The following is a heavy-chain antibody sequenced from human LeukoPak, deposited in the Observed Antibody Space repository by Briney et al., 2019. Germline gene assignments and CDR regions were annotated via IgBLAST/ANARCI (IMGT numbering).Heavy chain of an antibody. CDR1: GVSFSGDY. Sequence: SETLSLTCAVYGVSFSGDYWSCIRQPPRKRLEWIWEINHSGSTNYSPSLKSLVTISVDTSKNQFSLKLSSVTAADTAVYYCARGPLISDYDILTGYIDYYYYGMDVWGQGTTVTVSS. J-gene: IGHJ6*02. V-gene: IGHV4-34*01. CDR3: ARGPLISDYDILTGYIDYYYYGMDV. D-gene: IGHD3-9*01. CDR2: INHSGST.